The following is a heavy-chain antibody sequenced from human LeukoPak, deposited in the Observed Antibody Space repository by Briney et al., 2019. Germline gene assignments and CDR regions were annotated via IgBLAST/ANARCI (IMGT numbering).Heavy chain of an antibody. CDR1: GGCFSSYY. Sequence: SETLSLTCTVSGGCFSSYYWTWIRQPAGKGLEWIGRIYNSGTTNYSPSLESRVTMSLDTSKNRFSLSLSSVTAADTAVYYCARDRLGATGHWRIDVWGRGTLVTVS. V-gene: IGHV4-4*07. D-gene: IGHD1-26*01. J-gene: IGHJ2*01. CDR2: IYNSGTT. CDR3: ARDRLGATGHWRIDV.